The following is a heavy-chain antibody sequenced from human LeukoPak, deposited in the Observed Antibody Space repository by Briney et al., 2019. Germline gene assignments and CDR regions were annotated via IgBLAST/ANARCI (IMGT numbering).Heavy chain of an antibody. J-gene: IGHJ4*02. V-gene: IGHV3-9*01. CDR3: AKDLEDIVVVVAATTFDY. CDR1: GFTFDEYA. Sequence: GGSLRLSCVVSGFTFDEYAMHWVRQAPGKGLEWVSGISGNSGSIGYADSVKGRFTISRDNSKNTLYLQMNSLRAEDTAVYYCAKDLEDIVVVVAATTFDYWGQGTLVTVSS. D-gene: IGHD2-15*01. CDR2: ISGNSGSI.